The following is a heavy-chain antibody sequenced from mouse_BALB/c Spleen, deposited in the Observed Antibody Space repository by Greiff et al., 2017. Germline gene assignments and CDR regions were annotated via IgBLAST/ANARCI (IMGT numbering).Heavy chain of an antibody. CDR1: SYTFTDYA. D-gene: IGHD2-1*01. V-gene: IGHV1-67*01. Sequence: QVQLQQSGPELVRPGVSVKISCKGSSYTFTDYAMHWVKQSHAKGLEWIGVISTYYGNTNYNQKFKGKATMTVDKSYSTAYMELARLTNEDSAVYYCASGAIIYGNYVDDTMGYRGQGTSVTVSS. CDR2: ISTYYGNT. CDR3: ASGAIIYGNYVDDTMGY. J-gene: IGHJ4*01.